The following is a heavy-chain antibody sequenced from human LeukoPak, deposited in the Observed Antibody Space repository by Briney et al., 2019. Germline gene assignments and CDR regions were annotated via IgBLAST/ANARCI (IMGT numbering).Heavy chain of an antibody. CDR1: GGSIGSSDSF. J-gene: IGHJ5*02. CDR2: IYYSGTT. CDR3: ARVQFRLSWFDP. V-gene: IGHV4-39*07. Sequence: SETLSLTCTVSGGSIGSSDSFWGWIRQPPGKGLEWIGSIYYSGTTYYNPSLKSRLTISVDTSKNHFSLKLTSVTAADTAVYYCARVQFRLSWFDPWGQGTLVTVSS.